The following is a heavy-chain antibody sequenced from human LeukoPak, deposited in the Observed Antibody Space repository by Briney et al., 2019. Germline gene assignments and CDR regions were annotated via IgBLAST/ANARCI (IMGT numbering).Heavy chain of an antibody. Sequence: SETLSLTCTVSGGSISSGDYYWSWIRQPPGKGLEWIGYIYYSGSTYYNPSLKSRVTISVDTPKNQFSLKLSSVTAADTAVYYCARDFGGAYYGMDVWGQGTTVTVSS. CDR3: ARDFGGAYYGMDV. CDR2: IYYSGST. D-gene: IGHD3-16*01. V-gene: IGHV4-30-4*01. CDR1: GGSISSGDYY. J-gene: IGHJ6*02.